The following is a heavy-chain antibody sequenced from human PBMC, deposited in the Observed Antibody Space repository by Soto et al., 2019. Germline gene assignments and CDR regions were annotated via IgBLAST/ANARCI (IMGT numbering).Heavy chain of an antibody. D-gene: IGHD6-13*01. Sequence: PSETLSLTCAVYGGSFSGYYWSWIRQPPGKGLEWIGYIFYTGITNYNPSLKSRVTISVDTSKTQFSLRLTSVTAADTAVYYCARDSSSSWPRYYHFGLDVWGQGTTVTVSS. CDR2: IFYTGIT. CDR3: ARDSSSSWPRYYHFGLDV. CDR1: GGSFSGYY. J-gene: IGHJ6*02. V-gene: IGHV4-59*01.